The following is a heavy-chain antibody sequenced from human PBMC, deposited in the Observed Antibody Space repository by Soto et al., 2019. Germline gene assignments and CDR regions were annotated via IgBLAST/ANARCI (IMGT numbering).Heavy chain of an antibody. Sequence: QVQLVQSGAEVKKPGASVKVSCKASGYTFTSYGISWVRQAPGQGLEWMGWISPYNGNTNYAQKFQGRVTMTTDTSTSTAYMELRSLRSDDTAVYYCARNGSWTGYCSGNICSLDYWGQGTLVTVSS. V-gene: IGHV1-18*01. CDR1: GYTFTSYG. J-gene: IGHJ4*02. D-gene: IGHD2-15*01. CDR3: ARNGSWTGYCSGNICSLDY. CDR2: ISPYNGNT.